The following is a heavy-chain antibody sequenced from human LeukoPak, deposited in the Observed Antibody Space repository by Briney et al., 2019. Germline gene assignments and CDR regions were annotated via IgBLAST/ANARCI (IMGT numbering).Heavy chain of an antibody. CDR2: ISGSDGSM. J-gene: IGHJ5*02. V-gene: IGHV3-23*01. D-gene: IGHD1-26*01. CDR3: AKGPLLNWFDP. Sequence: GGSLRLSCAASGFTFSSSAMSWVRQAPGKGLEWVSTISGSDGSMYYADSVKGRFTISRDNSKNTLYLRKNSLRVEDTALYFCAKGPLLNWFDPWGQGTLVTVSS. CDR1: GFTFSSSA.